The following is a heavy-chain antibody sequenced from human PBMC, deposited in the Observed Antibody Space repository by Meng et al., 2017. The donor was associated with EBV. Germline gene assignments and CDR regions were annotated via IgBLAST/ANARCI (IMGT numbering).Heavy chain of an antibody. V-gene: IGHV1-69*01. CDR2: FLPRLGAP. CDR1: GGPFRYYA. Sequence: QVQWVQSVAEVKKPGSSVKGPCKTSGGPFRYYAISWVRQAPGQGLEWLGGFLPRLGAPNYAQKFHGRVKITADESTSTHYMDLSSLRSEDTAIYYCASESGRGYTPDYWGQGTLVTVSS. D-gene: IGHD3-10*01. CDR3: ASESGRGYTPDY. J-gene: IGHJ4*02.